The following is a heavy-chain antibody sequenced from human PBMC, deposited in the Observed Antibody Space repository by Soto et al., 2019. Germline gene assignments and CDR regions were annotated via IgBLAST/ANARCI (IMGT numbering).Heavy chain of an antibody. Sequence: PVGSLRLSCAASGFTFSNAWMSWVRQAPGKGLEWVGRIKSKTDGGTTDYAAPVKGRFTISRDDSKNTLYLQMNSLKTEDTAVYYCTTGDDFWSGYYFDYWGQGTLVTVSS. CDR3: TTGDDFWSGYYFDY. V-gene: IGHV3-15*01. CDR2: IKSKTDGGTT. CDR1: GFTFSNAW. D-gene: IGHD3-3*01. J-gene: IGHJ4*02.